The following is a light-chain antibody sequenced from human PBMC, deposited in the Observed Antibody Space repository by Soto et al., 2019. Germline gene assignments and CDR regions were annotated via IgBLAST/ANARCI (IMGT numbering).Light chain of an antibody. Sequence: QSVLTQAASVSGSPGQSITISCTGTSSDVCGYNYVSWYQQQPGKAPKFMIYDVTNRPSGVSNRFSGSKSGNTASLTISGLQAEDEADYYCCSYTTSNTRQIVFGTGTKVTVL. CDR2: DVT. V-gene: IGLV2-14*01. J-gene: IGLJ1*01. CDR3: CSYTTSNTRQIV. CDR1: SSDVCGYNY.